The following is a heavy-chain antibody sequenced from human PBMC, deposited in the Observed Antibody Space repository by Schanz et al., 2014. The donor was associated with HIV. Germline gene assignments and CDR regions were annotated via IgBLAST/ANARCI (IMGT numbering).Heavy chain of an antibody. D-gene: IGHD3-9*01. CDR1: GYTFTSQS. V-gene: IGHV1-46*01. CDR2: INPYDGST. J-gene: IGHJ4*02. Sequence: VQLVQSGAEVKKPGASVKVSCKASGYTFTSQSMHWVRQAPGQGLEWMGLINPYDGSTSNAQKFQGRVTMTRDTSTSTVYMQLSSLTSDDTAVYYCARGDILTGLYPYYFDSWGQGTLVTVSS. CDR3: ARGDILTGLYPYYFDS.